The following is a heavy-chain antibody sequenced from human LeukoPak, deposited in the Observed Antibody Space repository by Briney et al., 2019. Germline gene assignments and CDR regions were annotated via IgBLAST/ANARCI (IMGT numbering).Heavy chain of an antibody. V-gene: IGHV4-39*07. D-gene: IGHD3-9*01. J-gene: IGHJ4*02. CDR3: ARVRNFLTGYYPFDY. CDR1: GGSISSSSYY. Sequence: SETLSLTCTVSGGSISSSSYYWGWIRQPPGKGLEWIGSIYYSGSTYYNPSLKSRVTISVDKSKNQFSLKLSSVTAADTAVYYCARVRNFLTGYYPFDYWGQGTLVTVSS. CDR2: IYYSGST.